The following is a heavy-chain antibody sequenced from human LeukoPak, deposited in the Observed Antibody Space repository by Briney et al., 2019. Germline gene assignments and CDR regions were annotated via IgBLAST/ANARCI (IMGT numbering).Heavy chain of an antibody. D-gene: IGHD3-10*01. J-gene: IGHJ5*02. CDR3: TTDSYYGSGSYQGDLDP. V-gene: IGHV4-59*01. CDR2: IYYSGST. CDR1: GGSISSYY. Sequence: PSETLSLTCTASGGSISSYYWSWIRQPPGKGLEWIGYIYYSGSTNYNPSLKSRVTISVDTSKNQFSLKLSSVTAADTAEYYCTTDSYYGSGSYQGDLDPWGKGTLVTVSS.